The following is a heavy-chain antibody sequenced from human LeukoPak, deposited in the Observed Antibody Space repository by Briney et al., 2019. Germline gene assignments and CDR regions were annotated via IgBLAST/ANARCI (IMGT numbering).Heavy chain of an antibody. CDR3: APQEVPAATFDY. D-gene: IGHD2-2*01. CDR1: GGAISRSSYY. CDR2: IYYSGST. V-gene: IGHV4-39*01. J-gene: IGHJ4*02. Sequence: SETLSLTCTVPGGAISRSSYYWGWIRQPPGKGLEWIGSIYYSGSTYYNPSLKSRVTISVDTSKNQFSLKLSSVTAADTAVYYCAPQEVPAATFDYWGQGTLVSVSS.